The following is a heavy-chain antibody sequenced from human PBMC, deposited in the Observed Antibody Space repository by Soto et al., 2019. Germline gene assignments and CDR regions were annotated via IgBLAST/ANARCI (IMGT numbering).Heavy chain of an antibody. Sequence: QLQLQESGPGLVKPSETLSLTCTVSGGSISSSSYYWGWIRQPPGKGLEWIGSIYYSGSTYYNPSLKRRVPISADTSKNQFSLKLSSVPAADTAVYYWARLRYGSGSYYTQYYYYYGMDVWGQGTTVTVSS. CDR2: IYYSGST. CDR1: GGSISSSSYY. D-gene: IGHD3-10*01. CDR3: ARLRYGSGSYYTQYYYYYGMDV. J-gene: IGHJ6*02. V-gene: IGHV4-39*01.